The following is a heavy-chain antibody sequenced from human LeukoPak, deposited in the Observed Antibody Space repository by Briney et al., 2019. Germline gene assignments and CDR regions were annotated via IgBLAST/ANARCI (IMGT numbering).Heavy chain of an antibody. D-gene: IGHD5-12*01. Sequence: PSETLSLTCTVSGGSISSGGYYWSWIRQHPGKGLEWIGYIYYSGSTYYNPSLKSRVTISVDTSKNQFSLKLSSVTAADTAVYYCARFPDIVATDWVAPADDYWGQGTLVTVSS. CDR2: IYYSGST. J-gene: IGHJ4*02. CDR3: ARFPDIVATDWVAPADDY. V-gene: IGHV4-31*03. CDR1: GGSISSGGYY.